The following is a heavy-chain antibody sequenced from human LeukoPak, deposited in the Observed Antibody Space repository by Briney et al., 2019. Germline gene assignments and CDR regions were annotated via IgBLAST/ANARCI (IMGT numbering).Heavy chain of an antibody. CDR1: GFTFSSYE. CDR3: ARGRGYSQGFDY. D-gene: IGHD5-18*01. CDR2: ISSSGGTI. V-gene: IGHV3-48*03. J-gene: IGHJ4*02. Sequence: GGSLRLSCAASGFTFSSYEMNWVRQAPGKGLEWVSYISSSGGTIYYADSVKGRFIISRDNAKNSLYLQMNSLRAEDTAVYYCARGRGYSQGFDYWGQGTLVTVSS.